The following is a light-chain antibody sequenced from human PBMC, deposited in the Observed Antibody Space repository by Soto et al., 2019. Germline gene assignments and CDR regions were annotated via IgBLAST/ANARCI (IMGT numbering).Light chain of an antibody. CDR2: DAS. V-gene: IGKV3-11*01. Sequence: EIVLTQSPATLSLSPGERATVSCRASQSVSNYLGWYQQKPGQAPRLLIYDASNRATGIPARFSGSGSGTAFTLTISSLEPEDFHVYYCQHGGTFGQGTRLQMK. J-gene: IGKJ5*01. CDR1: QSVSNY. CDR3: QHGGT.